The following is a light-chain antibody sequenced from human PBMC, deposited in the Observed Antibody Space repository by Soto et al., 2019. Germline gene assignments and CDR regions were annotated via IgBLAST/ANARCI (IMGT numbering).Light chain of an antibody. CDR1: QSLLHSNGYIY. CDR3: MQALQTPYT. V-gene: IGKV2-28*01. CDR2: LGS. Sequence: DIVMTQSPLSLPVTPGEPASISCRSSQSLLHSNGYIYLDWYLQKPGQSPQLLIYLGSNRASGVPDRFSGSGSCTDFTLKISRVEAEDVAIYYCMQALQTPYTFGQGTKLEIK. J-gene: IGKJ2*01.